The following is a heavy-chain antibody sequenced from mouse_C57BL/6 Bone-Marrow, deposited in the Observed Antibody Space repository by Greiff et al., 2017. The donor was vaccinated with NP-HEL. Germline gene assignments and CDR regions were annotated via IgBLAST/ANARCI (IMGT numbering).Heavy chain of an antibody. CDR1: GYTFTSYW. V-gene: IGHV1-64*01. Sequence: VQLQQPGAELVKPGASVKLSCKASGYTFTSYWMHWVKQRPGQGLAWIGMIHPNSCSTNYNEKFKSKATLTVDNSSSTAYMQLSSLTSEYSAVDYCARSYDGYYDYWGQGTTLTVSS. D-gene: IGHD2-3*01. CDR3: ARSYDGYYDY. J-gene: IGHJ2*01. CDR2: IHPNSCST.